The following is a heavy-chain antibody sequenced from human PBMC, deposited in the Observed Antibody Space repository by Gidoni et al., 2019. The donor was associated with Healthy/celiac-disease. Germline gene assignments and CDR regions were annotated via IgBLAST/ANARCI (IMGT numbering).Heavy chain of an antibody. J-gene: IGHJ4*02. D-gene: IGHD1-26*01. V-gene: IGHV3-30*18. CDR2: ISYDGSNK. CDR3: ANATS. CDR1: GFTFSSYG. Sequence: QVQLVESGGGVVQPGRSLRLSCAASGFTFSSYGMHWVRPAPGKGLEWVAVISYDGSNKYYADSVKGRFTISRDNSKNTLYLQMNSLRAEDTAVYYCANATSWGQGTLVTVSS.